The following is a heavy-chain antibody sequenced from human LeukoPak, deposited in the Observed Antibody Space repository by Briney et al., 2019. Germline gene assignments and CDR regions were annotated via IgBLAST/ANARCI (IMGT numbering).Heavy chain of an antibody. CDR2: IFGSGGSA. Sequence: GGSLRLSCAASGFTFGSYAMYWVRQAPGKGLEWVSGIFGSGGSAHYADSVKGRFTISRDNPKNTVYLQMDSLRAEDTAIYYCAKTTTGYSSGRYPAWPIDYWGQGTLVTVSS. J-gene: IGHJ4*02. CDR1: GFTFGSYA. V-gene: IGHV3-23*01. D-gene: IGHD2-15*01. CDR3: AKTTTGYSSGRYPAWPIDY.